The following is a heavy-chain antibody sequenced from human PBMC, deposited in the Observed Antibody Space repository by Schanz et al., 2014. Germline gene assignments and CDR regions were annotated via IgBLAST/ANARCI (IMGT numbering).Heavy chain of an antibody. CDR1: GFTFSSYG. CDR3: ARANYRRKINFDY. V-gene: IGHV3-33*01. CDR2: IWYDENNK. Sequence: QVQLVESGGGVVQFGRSLRLSCVASGFTFSSYGMHWVRQAPGKGLEWVAVIWYDENNKYYADSVKGRFTMSRDNSKKRLYLQRNSLRAEDTAVYYCARANYRRKINFDYWGRGTLVTVSS. D-gene: IGHD3-10*01. J-gene: IGHJ4*02.